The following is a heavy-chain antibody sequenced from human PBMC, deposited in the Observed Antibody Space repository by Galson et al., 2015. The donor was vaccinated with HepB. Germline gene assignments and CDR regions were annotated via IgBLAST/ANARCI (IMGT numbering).Heavy chain of an antibody. D-gene: IGHD4-17*01. Sequence: SVKVSCKASGYTFTSYGISWVRQAPGQGLEWMGWISAYNGNTNYAQKLQGRVTMTTDTSTSTAYMELRSLRSDDTAVYYCARSEDYGDYYSGVDYWGQGTLVTVSS. J-gene: IGHJ4*02. CDR1: GYTFTSYG. CDR2: ISAYNGNT. CDR3: ARSEDYGDYYSGVDY. V-gene: IGHV1-18*01.